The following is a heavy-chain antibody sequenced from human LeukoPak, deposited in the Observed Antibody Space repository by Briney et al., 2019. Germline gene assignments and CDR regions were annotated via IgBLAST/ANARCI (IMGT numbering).Heavy chain of an antibody. CDR2: ISGSGDST. D-gene: IGHD1-26*01. J-gene: IGHJ3*02. Sequence: PGGSLRLSCAASGFTFSTYGMSWVRQAPGKGLEWVSAISGSGDSTYYADSVKGRFTISRDNSKNTLYLQMNSLRAEDTAVYYCARGRQNSGSYSDAFDIWGQGTVVTVSS. CDR3: ARGRQNSGSYSDAFDI. V-gene: IGHV3-23*01. CDR1: GFTFSTYG.